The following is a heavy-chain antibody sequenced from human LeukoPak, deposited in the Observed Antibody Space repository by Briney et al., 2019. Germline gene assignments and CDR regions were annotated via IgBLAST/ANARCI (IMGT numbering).Heavy chain of an antibody. CDR2: ISVSGLST. CDR3: AKNHNSNGYHTDDAFDV. Sequence: GGSLRLSCAASGFTFSSYWMNWVRQAPGKGLEWVSVISVSGLSTYYGDSVKGRFTISRDNSKNTLYLQMNSLRAEDTAVYYCAKNHNSNGYHTDDAFDVWGQGTMVSVSS. D-gene: IGHD3-22*01. J-gene: IGHJ3*01. V-gene: IGHV3-23*01. CDR1: GFTFSSYW.